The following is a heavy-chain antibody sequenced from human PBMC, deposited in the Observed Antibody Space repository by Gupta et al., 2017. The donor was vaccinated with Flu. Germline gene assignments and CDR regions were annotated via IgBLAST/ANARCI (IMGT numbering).Heavy chain of an antibody. J-gene: IGHJ6*02. V-gene: IGHV1-69*06. D-gene: IGHD5-12*01. Sequence: IRCVPQASGPGVVWMGCIRHSFCTANCEQKYQRRVTITADNSTSTAYMELRSLRSEDTAVYYCARARMATITWWYYGMDVWGQGTTVTVSS. CDR2: IRHSFCTA. CDR3: ARARMATITWWYYGMDV.